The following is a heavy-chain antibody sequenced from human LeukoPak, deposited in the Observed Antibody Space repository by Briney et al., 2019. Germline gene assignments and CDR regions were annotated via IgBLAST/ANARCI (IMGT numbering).Heavy chain of an antibody. Sequence: GGSLRLSCAASGFTFSSYPVSWVRQAPGRGLEWVSAISGNGGTANYADSAKGRFTISRDNAKNTLYLQMNSLRAEDTAVYYCARVRSGSSAGNYGMDVWGQGTTVTVSS. CDR2: ISGNGGTA. CDR3: ARVRSGSSAGNYGMDV. J-gene: IGHJ6*02. D-gene: IGHD1-26*01. V-gene: IGHV3-23*01. CDR1: GFTFSSYP.